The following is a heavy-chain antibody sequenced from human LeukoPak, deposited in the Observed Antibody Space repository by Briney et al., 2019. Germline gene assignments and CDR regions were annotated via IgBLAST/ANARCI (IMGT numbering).Heavy chain of an antibody. CDR3: ARDLMPMVRGVREHFDY. V-gene: IGHV3-30-3*01. CDR1: GFTFSSYA. D-gene: IGHD3-10*01. CDR2: ISYGGSNK. J-gene: IGHJ4*02. Sequence: GGSLRLSCAASGFTFSSYAMHWVRQAPGKGLEWVAVISYGGSNKYYADSVKGRFTISRDNSKNTLYLQMNSLRAEDTAVYYCARDLMPMVRGVREHFDYWGQGTLVTVSS.